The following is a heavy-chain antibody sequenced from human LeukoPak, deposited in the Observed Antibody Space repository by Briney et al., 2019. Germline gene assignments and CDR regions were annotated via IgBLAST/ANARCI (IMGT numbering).Heavy chain of an antibody. CDR2: ISYDGSNK. D-gene: IGHD1-26*01. Sequence: GGSLRLSCAASGFTFSSYAMHWVRQAPGKGLEWVAVISYDGSNKYYADSVKGRFTISRDNSKNTLYLQMNSLRAEDTAVYYCAREGATAADFDLWGRGTLVTVSS. CDR3: AREGATAADFDL. J-gene: IGHJ2*01. CDR1: GFTFSSYA. V-gene: IGHV3-30*14.